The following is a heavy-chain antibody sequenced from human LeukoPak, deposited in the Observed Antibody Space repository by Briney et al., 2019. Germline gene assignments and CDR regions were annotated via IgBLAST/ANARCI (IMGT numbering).Heavy chain of an antibody. CDR2: ITSSSRYI. Sequence: GGSLRLSCAASGFTFSDYSMNWVRQAPGKGLEWVSSITSSSRYIYYADSVKGRFTISRDDARSSLYLQMNSLRVEDTAVYYCARDPGHDDYWGQGTLVTVSS. CDR3: ARDPGHDDY. CDR1: GFTFSDYS. V-gene: IGHV3-21*06. J-gene: IGHJ4*02.